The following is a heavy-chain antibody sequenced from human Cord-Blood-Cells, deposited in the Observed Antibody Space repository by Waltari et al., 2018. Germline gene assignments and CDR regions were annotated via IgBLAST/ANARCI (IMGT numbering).Heavy chain of an antibody. CDR1: GGSFSGYY. Sequence: QVQLQQWGAGLLKPSETLSLTCAVYGGSFSGYYWSWIRQPPGKGLEWIGEINHSGSTNYNPSLKSRVTISVDTSKNQFSLKLSSVTAADTAVYYCARSPYYYYYMDVWGKVTTVTVSS. CDR3: ARSPYYYYYMDV. V-gene: IGHV4-34*01. CDR2: INHSGST. J-gene: IGHJ6*03.